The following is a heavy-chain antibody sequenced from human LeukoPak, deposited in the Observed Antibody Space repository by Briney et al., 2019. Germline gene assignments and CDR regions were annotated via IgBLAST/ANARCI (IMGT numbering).Heavy chain of an antibody. V-gene: IGHV1-69*13. D-gene: IGHD3-10*01. CDR2: IIPIFGTA. CDR1: GGTFSSYA. CDR3: ARQTDFDYYGSGGIGY. J-gene: IGHJ4*02. Sequence: GASVKVSCKASGGTFSSYAISRVRQAPGQGLEWMGGIIPIFGTANYAQKFQGRVTITADESTSTAYMELSSLRSEDTAVYYCARQTDFDYYGSGGIGYWGQGTLVTVSS.